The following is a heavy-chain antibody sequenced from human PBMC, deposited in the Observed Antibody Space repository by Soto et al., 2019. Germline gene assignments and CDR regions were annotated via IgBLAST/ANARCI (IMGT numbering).Heavy chain of an antibody. CDR1: GFTFSSYS. CDR2: ISSSSSYI. CDR3: ARDLQWFGELYGYYFDY. D-gene: IGHD3-10*01. V-gene: IGHV3-21*01. Sequence: PGGSLRLSCAASGFTFSSYSMNWVRQAPGKGLEWVSSISSSSSYIYYADSVKGRFTISRDNAKNSLYLQMNSLRAEDTAVYYCARDLQWFGELYGYYFDYWGQGTLVTVSS. J-gene: IGHJ4*02.